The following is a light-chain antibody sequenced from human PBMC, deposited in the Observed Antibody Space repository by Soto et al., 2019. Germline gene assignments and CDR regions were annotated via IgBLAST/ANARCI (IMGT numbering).Light chain of an antibody. CDR3: SSFAGSNNFPYV. CDR1: SSDVGAYDY. J-gene: IGLJ1*01. Sequence: QSALTQPPSASGSPGQSVTISCTGTSSDVGAYDYVSWYQQHPGKAPKLMIYEINKRPSGVPDRFSGSKSGNTASLTVSGRQAEDEADYYCSSFAGSNNFPYVFGTGTKVT. V-gene: IGLV2-8*01. CDR2: EIN.